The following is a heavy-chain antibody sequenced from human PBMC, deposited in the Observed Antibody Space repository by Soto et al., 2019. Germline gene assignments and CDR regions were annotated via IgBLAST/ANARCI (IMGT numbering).Heavy chain of an antibody. Sequence: QVQLQQWGAGLLKPSETLSLTCAVYGGSFSGYYWSWIRQPPGKGLEWIGEINPSGSTNYTPSLKSRVTMSGDTPKNQFSLKLTSVTAADTAVYYCARGRDGGAANWGQGTLDTVSS. CDR1: GGSFSGYY. J-gene: IGHJ4*02. CDR2: INPSGST. CDR3: ARGRDGGAAN. D-gene: IGHD4-17*01. V-gene: IGHV4-34*01.